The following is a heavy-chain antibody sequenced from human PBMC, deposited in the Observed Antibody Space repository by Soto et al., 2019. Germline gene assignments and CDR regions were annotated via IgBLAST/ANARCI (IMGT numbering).Heavy chain of an antibody. CDR2: INEDGNEK. CDR1: GFTFSIHW. CDR3: VRGVGYLGP. Sequence: EVQLVESGGGLVPPGGSLRLSCVTSGFTFSIHWMTWVRQAPGKGLEWVANINEDGNEKNYVDSVKGRFTISRDTARNSVHLQMNSLRGEDTALYYCVRGVGYLGPWGQGALVTVSS. J-gene: IGHJ5*02. D-gene: IGHD6-25*01. V-gene: IGHV3-7*01.